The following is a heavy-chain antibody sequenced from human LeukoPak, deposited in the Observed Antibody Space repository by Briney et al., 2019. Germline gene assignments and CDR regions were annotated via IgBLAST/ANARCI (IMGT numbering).Heavy chain of an antibody. CDR2: ISAYNGNT. CDR3: ARISIIAAAGTADY. Sequence: GASVKVSCKASGYTFTSYGISWVRQAPGQGLEWMVWISAYNGNTNYAQKLQGRVTMTTDTSTSTAYMELRSLRSDDTAVYYCARISIIAAAGTADYWGQGTLVTVSS. J-gene: IGHJ4*02. V-gene: IGHV1-18*01. CDR1: GYTFTSYG. D-gene: IGHD6-13*01.